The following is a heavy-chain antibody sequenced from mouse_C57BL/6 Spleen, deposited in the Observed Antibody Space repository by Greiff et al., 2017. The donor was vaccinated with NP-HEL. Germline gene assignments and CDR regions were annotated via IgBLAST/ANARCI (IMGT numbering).Heavy chain of an antibody. Sequence: QVQLQQSGPGLVQPSQSLSITCTVSGFSLTSYGVHWVRQSPGKGLEWLGVIWSGGSTDYNAAFISRLSISKDNSKSQVFFKMNSLQADDTAIYYCARNFHYYGSTYPFAYWGQGTLVTVSA. J-gene: IGHJ3*01. D-gene: IGHD1-1*01. CDR2: IWSGGST. CDR3: ARNFHYYGSTYPFAY. V-gene: IGHV2-2*01. CDR1: GFSLTSYG.